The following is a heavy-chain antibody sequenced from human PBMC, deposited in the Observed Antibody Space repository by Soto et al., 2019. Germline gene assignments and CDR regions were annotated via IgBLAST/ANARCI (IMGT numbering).Heavy chain of an antibody. J-gene: IGHJ5*02. Sequence: QVQLVQSGAEVKKPGSSVKVSCKASGGTFSSYAISWVRQAPGQGLEWMGAIIPSFGTTNYAQEFRGRVTITADESTSKAYMELSSLSSEDTAVYYCAIDVTIVRGVPPSPDPWGQGTLVTVSS. CDR1: GGTFSSYA. V-gene: IGHV1-69*01. CDR2: IIPSFGTT. D-gene: IGHD3-10*01. CDR3: AIDVTIVRGVPPSPDP.